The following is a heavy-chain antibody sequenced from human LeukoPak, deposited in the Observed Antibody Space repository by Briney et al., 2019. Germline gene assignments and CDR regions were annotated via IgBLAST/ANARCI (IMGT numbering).Heavy chain of an antibody. CDR2: IYYSGST. J-gene: IGHJ5*02. CDR1: GGSISSSSYY. V-gene: IGHV4-39*01. D-gene: IGHD2-8*01. CDR3: ARGSGMVYARYNWFDP. Sequence: SETLSLTCTVSGGSISSSSYYWGWIRQPPGKGLEWIGSIYYSGSTYYNPSLKSRVTISVDTSKNQFSLKLSSVTAADTAVYYCARGSGMVYARYNWFDPWGQGTLVTVSS.